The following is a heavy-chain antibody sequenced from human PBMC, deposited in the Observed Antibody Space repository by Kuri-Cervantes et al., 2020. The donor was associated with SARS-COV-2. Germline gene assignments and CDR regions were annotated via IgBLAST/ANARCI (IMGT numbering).Heavy chain of an antibody. J-gene: IGHJ4*02. CDR2: IYTSGST. Sequence: SETLSLTCTVSGGSISSGSYYWSWIRQPAGKGLEWIGRIYTSGSTNYNPSLKSRVTISVDTSKNQFSLKLSSVTAADTAVYYCASRGRGYSYGYAHWGQGTLVTVSS. D-gene: IGHD5-18*01. CDR3: ASRGRGYSYGYAH. V-gene: IGHV4-61*02. CDR1: GGSISSGSYY.